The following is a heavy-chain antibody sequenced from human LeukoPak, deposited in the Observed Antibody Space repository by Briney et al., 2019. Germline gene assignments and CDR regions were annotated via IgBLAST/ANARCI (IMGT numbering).Heavy chain of an antibody. Sequence: PGGSLRLSCAASGFSFSDYEMNWVRQSPAKGLEWVSNISPNGGTKYYAGSVKGRFTISRDNAENSLYLQMNSLRAEDTAVYYCTTLTVASSFDYWGQGALVTVSS. D-gene: IGHD6-19*01. J-gene: IGHJ4*02. CDR3: TTLTVASSFDY. V-gene: IGHV3-48*03. CDR1: GFSFSDYE. CDR2: ISPNGGTK.